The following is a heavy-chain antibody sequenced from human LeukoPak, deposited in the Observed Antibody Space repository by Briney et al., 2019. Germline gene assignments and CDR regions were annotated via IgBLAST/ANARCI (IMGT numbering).Heavy chain of an antibody. Sequence: GGSLRLSCAASGFTFSSYGMHWVRHAPAKGLEWVAVISYDGSNKYYADSVKGRFTISRDNSKNTLYLQMNSLRAEDTAVYYCAKDIGYSSGWSNWFDPWGQGTLVTVSS. CDR2: ISYDGSNK. J-gene: IGHJ5*02. CDR3: AKDIGYSSGWSNWFDP. D-gene: IGHD6-19*01. V-gene: IGHV3-30*18. CDR1: GFTFSSYG.